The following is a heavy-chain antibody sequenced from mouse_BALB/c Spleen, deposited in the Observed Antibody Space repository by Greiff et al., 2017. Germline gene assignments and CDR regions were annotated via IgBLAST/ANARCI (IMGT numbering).Heavy chain of an antibody. J-gene: IGHJ4*01. V-gene: IGHV1-54*03. Sequence: QVQLQQSGAELVRPGTSVKVSCKASGYAFTNYLIEWVKQRPGQGLEWIGVINPGSGGTNYNEKFKGKATLTADKSSSTAYMQLSSLTSDDSAVYFCARSGLRRSAMDYWGQGTSVTVSS. CDR3: ARSGLRRSAMDY. CDR2: INPGSGGT. D-gene: IGHD2-4*01. CDR1: GYAFTNYL.